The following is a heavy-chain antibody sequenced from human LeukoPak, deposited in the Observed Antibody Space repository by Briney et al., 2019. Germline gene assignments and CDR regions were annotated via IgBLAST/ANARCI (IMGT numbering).Heavy chain of an antibody. J-gene: IGHJ4*02. Sequence: SNTLSLTCTVSGGSITSYYWSSIRPPAGKGLECIGRIYTNGSTNYNPSLKSRVTMSVDTSKNQFSLKLSSVTAADTAVYYCVRGKTAYDILTGYSRYYFDYWGQGTLVTVSS. CDR1: GGSITSYY. CDR2: IYTNGST. V-gene: IGHV4-4*07. CDR3: VRGKTAYDILTGYSRYYFDY. D-gene: IGHD3-9*01.